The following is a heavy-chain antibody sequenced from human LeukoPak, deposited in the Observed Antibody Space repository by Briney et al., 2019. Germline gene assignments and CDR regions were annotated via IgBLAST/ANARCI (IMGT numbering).Heavy chain of an antibody. J-gene: IGHJ4*02. CDR3: AREPYGDYFDY. CDR2: IKQEGSEK. CDR1: GFTFSSYW. Sequence: PGGSLRLYGAASGFTFSSYWMSWVRQAPGKGLEWVANIKQEGSEKYYVDSVKGRFTISRDNAKNSLYLQMNSLRAEDTAVYYCAREPYGDYFDYWGQGTLVTVSS. D-gene: IGHD4-17*01. V-gene: IGHV3-7*03.